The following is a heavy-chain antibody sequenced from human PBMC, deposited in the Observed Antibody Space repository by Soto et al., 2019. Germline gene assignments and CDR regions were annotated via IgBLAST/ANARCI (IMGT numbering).Heavy chain of an antibody. J-gene: IGHJ4*02. V-gene: IGHV3-21*01. CDR2: ISSSSSYI. CDR1: GFTFSSYS. D-gene: IGHD5-12*01. Sequence: GGSLRLSCAASGFTFSSYSMNWVRQAPGKGLEWVSSISSSSSYIYYADSVKGRFTISRDNAKNSLYLQMNSLRAEDTAVYYCARAGKSGYSGYVHFDYWGQGTLVTVSS. CDR3: ARAGKSGYSGYVHFDY.